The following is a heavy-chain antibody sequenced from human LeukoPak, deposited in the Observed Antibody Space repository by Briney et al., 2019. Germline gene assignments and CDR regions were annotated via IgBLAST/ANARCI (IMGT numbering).Heavy chain of an antibody. CDR2: IYYSGST. D-gene: IGHD3-10*01. Sequence: PSETLSLTCTVSGGSISSSNHYWGWIRQPPGKGLEWIGSIYYSGSTYYNPSLKSRVTISIDTSKNHFSLKLSSVTAADTAVYHCARRDYYDSGSLLDYWGQGTLVTVSS. J-gene: IGHJ4*02. CDR1: GGSISSSNHY. V-gene: IGHV4-39*02. CDR3: ARRDYYDSGSLLDY.